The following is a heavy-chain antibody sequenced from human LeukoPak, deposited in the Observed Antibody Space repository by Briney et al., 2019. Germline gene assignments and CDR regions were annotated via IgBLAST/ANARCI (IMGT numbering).Heavy chain of an antibody. J-gene: IGHJ4*02. Sequence: SETLSLTCTVSGGSISSGDYYWSWIRQPPGKGLEWIGYIYYSGSTYYNPSLKSRVTISVDTSTNQFSLKLSSVTAADTAVYYCARSLADYGSGSYYNFGFDYWGQGTLVTVSS. D-gene: IGHD3-10*01. V-gene: IGHV4-30-4*08. CDR1: GGSISSGDYY. CDR3: ARSLADYGSGSYYNFGFDY. CDR2: IYYSGST.